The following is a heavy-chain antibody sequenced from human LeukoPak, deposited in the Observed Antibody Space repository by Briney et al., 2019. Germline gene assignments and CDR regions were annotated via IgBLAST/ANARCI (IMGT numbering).Heavy chain of an antibody. D-gene: IGHD5-18*01. Sequence: GALRLSCTASGFTLSSYEMTWIRQAPGKGLEWVANIKEDGSEKYYVDSVKGRFTISRDNAKNSLYLQMNSLRAEDTAVYYCARGIQIDYWGQGTLVTVSS. CDR1: GFTLSSYE. J-gene: IGHJ4*02. CDR3: ARGIQIDY. CDR2: IKEDGSEK. V-gene: IGHV3-7*04.